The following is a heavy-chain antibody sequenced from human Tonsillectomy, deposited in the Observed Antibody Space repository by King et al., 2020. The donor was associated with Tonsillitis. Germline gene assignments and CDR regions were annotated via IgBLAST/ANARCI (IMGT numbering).Heavy chain of an antibody. CDR3: AKDPHYLYDTGGYYGSYYYYGMDV. CDR2: ISDSGANT. Sequence: VQLVESGGGLVQPGGSLRLSCAASGFTFSSYAMSWVRQAPGKGLEWVAAISDSGANTFYADSVKGRFTISRDNSKNTLYVQINSLRADDTAVYYFAKDPHYLYDTGGYYGSYYYYGMDVWGQGTTVTVSS. J-gene: IGHJ6*02. D-gene: IGHD3-22*01. V-gene: IGHV3-23*04. CDR1: GFTFSSYA.